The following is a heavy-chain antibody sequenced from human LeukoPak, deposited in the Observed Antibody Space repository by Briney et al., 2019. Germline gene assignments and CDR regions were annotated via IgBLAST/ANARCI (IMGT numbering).Heavy chain of an antibody. J-gene: IGHJ3*02. V-gene: IGHV1-69*06. Sequence: SVKVSCKASGGTFSSYAISWVRQAPGQGLEWMGGIIPIFGTANYAQKFQGRVTITADKSTSTAYMELSSLRAEDTAVYYCAREDNDYGDFDAFDIWGQGTMVTVSS. D-gene: IGHD4-17*01. CDR1: GGTFSSYA. CDR3: AREDNDYGDFDAFDI. CDR2: IIPIFGTA.